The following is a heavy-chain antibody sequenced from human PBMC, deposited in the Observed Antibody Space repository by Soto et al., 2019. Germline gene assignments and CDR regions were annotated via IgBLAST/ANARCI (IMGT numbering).Heavy chain of an antibody. D-gene: IGHD6-19*01. J-gene: IGHJ3*02. CDR2: IKQDGSEK. CDR3: ARDPXPYSVVAGTDAFDI. V-gene: IGHV3-7*01. CDR1: GFTFSSYW. Sequence: GGSLRLSCAASGFTFSSYWMSWVRQAPGKGLEWVANIKQDGSEKYYVDSVKGRFTISRDNSKNTLYLQMNSLRAEDTAVYYCARDPXPYSVVAGTDAFDIWGQGTMVTVSS.